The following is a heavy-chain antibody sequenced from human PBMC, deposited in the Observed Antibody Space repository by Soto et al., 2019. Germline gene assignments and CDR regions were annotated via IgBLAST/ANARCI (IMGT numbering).Heavy chain of an antibody. J-gene: IGHJ4*02. CDR2: IWYDGSNK. D-gene: IGHD3-22*01. Sequence: QVQLVESGGGVVQPGRSLRLSCAASGFTFSSYGMHWVRQAPGKGLEWVAVIWYDGSNKYYADSVKGRFTISRDNSKNTLYLQMNSLRAEDTAVYYCASWGVVAARRYFDYWGQGTLVTVSS. CDR1: GFTFSSYG. V-gene: IGHV3-33*01. CDR3: ASWGVVAARRYFDY.